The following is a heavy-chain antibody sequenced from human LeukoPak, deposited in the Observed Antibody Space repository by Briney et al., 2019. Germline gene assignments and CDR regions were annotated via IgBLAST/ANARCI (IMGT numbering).Heavy chain of an antibody. D-gene: IGHD1-26*01. V-gene: IGHV3-23*01. CDR2: IHGSGVSI. Sequence: PGGSLRLSCVVSGFTFKNYVMNWVRQAHGKGLEWLASIHGSGVSIYYEDSVKGRFTISRDNSNNTLYLQMNSLRAEDTAMYYCAKDLGWELPAEAYWGQGILVTASS. CDR3: AKDLGWELPAEAY. CDR1: GFTFKNYV. J-gene: IGHJ4*02.